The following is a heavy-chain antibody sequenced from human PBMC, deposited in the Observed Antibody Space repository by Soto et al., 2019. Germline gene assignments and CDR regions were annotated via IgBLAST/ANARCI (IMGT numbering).Heavy chain of an antibody. V-gene: IGHV3-23*01. CDR1: GFTFRSYV. J-gene: IGHJ4*02. CDR2: ISGSGDST. CDR3: AKGGYTKLYRYFDF. D-gene: IGHD5-12*01. Sequence: EVQLLESGGGLVQPGGSLRLSCAASGFTFRSYVMTWVRQDPGMGLEWVSLISGSGDSTYYADSVKGRFTISRDNSKNTVYLQMNSLRAEDTAAYYCAKGGYTKLYRYFDFWGQGALVTVSS.